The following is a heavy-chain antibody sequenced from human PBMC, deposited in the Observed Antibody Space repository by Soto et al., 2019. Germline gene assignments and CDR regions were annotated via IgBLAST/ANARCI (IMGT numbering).Heavy chain of an antibody. CDR3: ARGGYDFWSGYHYGMDV. Sequence: QVQLQESGPGLVKPSQTLSLTCTVSGGSISSGGYYWSWIRQHPGKGLEWIGDIYYSGSTYYNPSLKSRVTISVDTSKNQFSLKLSSVTAADTAVYYCARGGYDFWSGYHYGMDVWGQGTTVTVSS. CDR2: IYYSGST. J-gene: IGHJ6*02. D-gene: IGHD3-3*01. CDR1: GGSISSGGYY. V-gene: IGHV4-31*03.